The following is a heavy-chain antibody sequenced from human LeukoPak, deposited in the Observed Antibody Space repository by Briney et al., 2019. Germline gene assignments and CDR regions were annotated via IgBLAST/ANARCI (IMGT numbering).Heavy chain of an antibody. Sequence: ASVKVSCKASGYTFTSYGIIWVRQAPGQGLEWMGWISPYNGNTNYAQKLQGRVTMTTDTSTSTAYMELRSLRSDDTAAYYCARGENVWGLYGSGIQKSLDYWGQGPLVTVSS. J-gene: IGHJ4*02. CDR2: ISPYNGNT. CDR1: GYTFTSYG. D-gene: IGHD3-10*01. V-gene: IGHV1-18*04. CDR3: ARGENVWGLYGSGIQKSLDY.